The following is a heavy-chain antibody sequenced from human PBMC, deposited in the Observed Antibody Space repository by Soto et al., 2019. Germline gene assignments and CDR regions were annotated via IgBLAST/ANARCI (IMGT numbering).Heavy chain of an antibody. CDR1: GATFNDYT. J-gene: IGHJ6*03. V-gene: IGHV1-69*08. D-gene: IGHD2-15*01. Sequence: QVQLVQSGAEVKKPGSSVRISCAASGATFNDYTFTWVRRAPGQGLEWMGRVIPLLDASNYAEKFQDRVTITADRSTSTVYMELSGLKSEDSAIYYCASGKSQMTQDRMGFYYYMDVWGKGTTDTVSS. CDR3: ASGKSQMTQDRMGFYYYMDV. CDR2: VIPLLDAS.